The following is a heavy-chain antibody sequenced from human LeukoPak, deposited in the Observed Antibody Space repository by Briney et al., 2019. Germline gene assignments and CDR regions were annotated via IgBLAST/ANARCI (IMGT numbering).Heavy chain of an antibody. V-gene: IGHV5-51*01. CDR1: GYSFTSYW. CDR2: IYPGDSDT. J-gene: IGHJ3*02. CDR3: ATRPEYYCSGGSCYRDASDI. D-gene: IGHD2-15*01. Sequence: GESLKISCKGSGYSFTSYWIGWVRQMPGKGLEWMGIIYPGDSDTRYSPSFQGQVTISADKSISTAYLQWSSLKASDTAMYYCATRPEYYCSGGSCYRDASDIWGQGTMVTVSS.